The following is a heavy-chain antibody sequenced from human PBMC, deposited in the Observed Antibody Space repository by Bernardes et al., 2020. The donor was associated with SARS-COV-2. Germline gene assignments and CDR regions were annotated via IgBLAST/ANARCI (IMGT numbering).Heavy chain of an antibody. Sequence: GGSLRLSCTASGFTFSSYAMSWVRQAPGKGLEWVSAISGSGGSTYYADSVKGRFTISRDNSKNTLYLQMNSLRAEDTAVYYCAKLVSGDCSSTSCYHDSSYYYMDVWGKGTTVTVSS. D-gene: IGHD2-2*03. J-gene: IGHJ6*03. CDR1: GFTFSSYA. CDR2: ISGSGGST. CDR3: AKLVSGDCSSTSCYHDSSYYYMDV. V-gene: IGHV3-23*01.